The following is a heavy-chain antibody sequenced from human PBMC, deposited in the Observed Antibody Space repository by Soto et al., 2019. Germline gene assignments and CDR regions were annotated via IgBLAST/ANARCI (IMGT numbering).Heavy chain of an antibody. D-gene: IGHD6-6*01. V-gene: IGHV1-69*01. CDR2: IIPIFGTT. CDR3: ARGGIAARGFDT. CDR1: GGTFSSYP. Sequence: QVQLVQSGAEVKKPGSSVKVSCKASGGTFSSYPISWVRQAPGQGLEWMGGIIPIFGTTEYAQKFQGRITITADESTSRAYMELRSLRSEDTAVYYCARGGIAARGFDTWGQGSLVTVSS. J-gene: IGHJ5*02.